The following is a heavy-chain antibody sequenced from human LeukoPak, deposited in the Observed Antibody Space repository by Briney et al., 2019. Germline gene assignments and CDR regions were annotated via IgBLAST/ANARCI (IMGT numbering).Heavy chain of an antibody. D-gene: IGHD3-10*01. CDR3: ARDKKSGESSEIDY. V-gene: IGHV3-74*03. CDR1: GFTFSNYW. Sequence: GGSLRLSCAASGFTFSNYWAHWVRQAPGKGLVWVSRINRDGSTTKYADSVKGRFTVSRDNAKNTLNLQMNSLRAEDTAVYYCARDKKSGESSEIDYWGQGTLVTVSS. J-gene: IGHJ4*02. CDR2: INRDGSTT.